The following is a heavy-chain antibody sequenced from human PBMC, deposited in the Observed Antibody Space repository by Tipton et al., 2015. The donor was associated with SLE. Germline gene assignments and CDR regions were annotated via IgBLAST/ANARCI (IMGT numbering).Heavy chain of an antibody. CDR2: ISAYNGNT. CDR3: ARASYCSGGSCSPHCFAS. Sequence: QSGAEVKKPGASVKVSCKASGYTFTSYGISWARQAPGQGLEWMGWISAYNGNTNYAQKLQGRVTMTTDTSTSTAYMELRSLRSDDTAVYYCARASYCSGGSCSPHCFASSGHGSLVPLSS. CDR1: GYTFTSYG. J-gene: IGHJ5*01. V-gene: IGHV1-18*01. D-gene: IGHD2-15*01.